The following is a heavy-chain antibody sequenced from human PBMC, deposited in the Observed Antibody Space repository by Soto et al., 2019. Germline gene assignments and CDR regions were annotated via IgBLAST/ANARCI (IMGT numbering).Heavy chain of an antibody. V-gene: IGHV3-21*01. D-gene: IGHD4-17*01. CDR2: ISSSSDYI. J-gene: IGHJ4*02. CDR1: GFTFRSYS. CDR3: ARDTPTAPFDS. Sequence: GGSLRLSCAASGFTFRSYSMNWVRQAPGKGLEWVSSISSSSDYIYYADSVKGRFTISRDNAKNFLYLQMNSLRAEDTAVYYCARDTPTAPFDSWCQGTLGTVS.